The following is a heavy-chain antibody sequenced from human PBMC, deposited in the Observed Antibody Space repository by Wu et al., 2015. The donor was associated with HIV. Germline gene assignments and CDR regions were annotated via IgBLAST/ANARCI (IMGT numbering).Heavy chain of an antibody. V-gene: IGHV1-2*02. CDR1: GCSITANY. J-gene: IGHJ5*02. CDR2: INPNSGDR. Sequence: QGQLVQSEGEVKKAGASVKVSCKASGCSITANYLFWVRQAPGQGLEWVGWINPNSGDRKYAQSFQGRVTMTRDKSVNTAYMELSSLRPDDTAVYFCATTMFRGGADRWGQGTLVIVSS. CDR3: ATTMFRGGADR. D-gene: IGHD3-10*01.